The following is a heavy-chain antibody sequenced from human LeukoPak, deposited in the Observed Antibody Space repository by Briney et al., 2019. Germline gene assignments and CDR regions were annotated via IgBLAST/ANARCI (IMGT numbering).Heavy chain of an antibody. V-gene: IGHV4-4*09. J-gene: IGHJ5*02. Sequence: PSETLSLTCTVSGGSISSYYWSWIRQPPGKGLEWIGYIYTSGSTNYNPSLKSRVTISVDTSKNQFSLKLSSVTAADTAVYYCARTDSSSPDVAWFDPWGQGTLVTVSS. CDR2: IYTSGST. CDR3: ARTDSSSPDVAWFDP. D-gene: IGHD6-6*01. CDR1: GGSISSYY.